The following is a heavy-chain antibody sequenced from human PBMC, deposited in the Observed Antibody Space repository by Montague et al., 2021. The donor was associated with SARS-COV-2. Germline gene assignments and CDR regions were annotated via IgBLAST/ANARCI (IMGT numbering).Heavy chain of an antibody. D-gene: IGHD3-10*01. V-gene: IGHV6-1*01. Sequence: CAISGDSVAELGRRSEEHTPELQSRQYRVCRPYFEKKKYNDYAVSVRGRVTINPDTSKNQFSLQLNSVTPEDTVIYYCTRGREGNYNVMDVWGQGTTVTVSS. J-gene: IGHJ6*02. CDR3: TRGREGNYNVMDV. CDR1: GDSVAELGRR. CDR2: PYFEKKKYN.